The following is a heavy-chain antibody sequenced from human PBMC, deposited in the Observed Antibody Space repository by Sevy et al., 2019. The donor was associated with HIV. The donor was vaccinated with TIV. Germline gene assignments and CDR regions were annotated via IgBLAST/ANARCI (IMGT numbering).Heavy chain of an antibody. V-gene: IGHV3-15*01. CDR3: TTDHTRDVEDAFDM. CDR1: GFTFRNVW. J-gene: IGHJ3*02. CDR2: IKSKTDGGTT. Sequence: GGSLRLSCAASGFTFRNVWMSWVRQAPGKGLEWVGRIKSKTDGGTTDYAAPVKGRFSISRDDSKNTLYLEMNSLKIEDTAVYYCTTDHTRDVEDAFDMWGQGTKVTVSS.